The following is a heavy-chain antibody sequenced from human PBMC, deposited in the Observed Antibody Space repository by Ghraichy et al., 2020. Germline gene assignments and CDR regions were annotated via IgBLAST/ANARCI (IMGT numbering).Heavy chain of an antibody. V-gene: IGHV3-21*01. CDR2: ISSSTRYI. D-gene: IGHD6-19*01. CDR1: GLMFSPNT. CDR3: SRGGGAGTPVLCHMDV. Sequence: GGSLRLSCVASGLMFSPNTMNWVRQAPGKGLEWVSSISSSTRYIYYADSVKGRFTISRDNAQNSLYLQMNSLRAEDTAVYYCSRGGGAGTPVLCHMDVWGLGTTVTVSS. J-gene: IGHJ6*02.